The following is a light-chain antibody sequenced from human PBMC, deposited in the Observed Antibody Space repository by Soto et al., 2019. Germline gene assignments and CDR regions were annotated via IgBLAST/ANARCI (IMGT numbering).Light chain of an antibody. Sequence: QSALTQPASVSGSPGQSITISCTGTRSDVGAYNYVSWYQRHPGKGPKLLIYDVNSRPSGVSNRFSGSKSGNTASLTISGLQADDEADYYCSSFTSSSTWVFGGGTQLTVL. CDR1: RSDVGAYNY. CDR2: DVN. CDR3: SSFTSSSTWV. J-gene: IGLJ3*02. V-gene: IGLV2-14*01.